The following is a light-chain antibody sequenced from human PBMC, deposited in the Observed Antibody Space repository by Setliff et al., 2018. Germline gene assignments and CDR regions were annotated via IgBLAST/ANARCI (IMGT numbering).Light chain of an antibody. Sequence: DIQMTQSPSTLSASVADKITITCRASQNINYWLAWYQQKPGKAPNLLIYEASSLESGVPSRFSGSGSGTEFTLTISSLQPDDFATYYCQQYITYPWTFGQGTKVDIK. J-gene: IGKJ1*01. V-gene: IGKV1-5*03. CDR2: EAS. CDR3: QQYITYPWT. CDR1: QNINYW.